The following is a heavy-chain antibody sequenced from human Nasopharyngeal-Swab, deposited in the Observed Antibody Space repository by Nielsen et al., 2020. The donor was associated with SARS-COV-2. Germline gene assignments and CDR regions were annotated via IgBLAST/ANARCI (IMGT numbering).Heavy chain of an antibody. D-gene: IGHD1-26*01. V-gene: IGHV4-34*01. CDR2: INHSGST. CDR3: ARGRDYRGSSLDVTYYFDY. J-gene: IGHJ4*02. Sequence: WIRQPPGKGLEWIGEINHSGSTNYNPSLKSRVTTSVDTSKNQFSLKLSSVTAADTAVYYCARGRDYRGSSLDVTYYFDYWGQGTLVTVSS.